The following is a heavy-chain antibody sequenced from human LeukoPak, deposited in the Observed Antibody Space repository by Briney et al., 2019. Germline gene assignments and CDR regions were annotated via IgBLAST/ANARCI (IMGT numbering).Heavy chain of an antibody. CDR3: ARGEGYYDFWSGYRDNFDY. CDR2: INPSGGST. Sequence: ASVKVSCKSYGYTFTSYFMHWVRQAPGQGLEWMGIINPSGGSTNYAQKFQGRVTMTRDTSTSTVHMELSRLRSEDTAVYYCARGEGYYDFWSGYRDNFDYWGQGTLVTVSS. CDR1: GYTFTSYF. J-gene: IGHJ4*02. D-gene: IGHD3-3*01. V-gene: IGHV1-46*01.